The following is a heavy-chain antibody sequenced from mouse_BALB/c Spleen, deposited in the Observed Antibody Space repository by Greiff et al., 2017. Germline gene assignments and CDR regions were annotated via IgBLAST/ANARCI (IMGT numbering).Heavy chain of an antibody. CDR1: GFTFSSFG. D-gene: IGHD1-1*01. V-gene: IGHV5-17*02. CDR3: ARGDYYGSSYLYAMDY. Sequence: EVQGVEPGGGLVQPGGSRKLSCAASGFTFSSFGMHWVRQAPEQGLEWVAYISSGSSTIYYADTVKGRFTISRDNPKNTLFLQMTSLRSEDTAMYYCARGDYYGSSYLYAMDYWGQGTSVTVSS. CDR2: ISSGSSTI. J-gene: IGHJ4*01.